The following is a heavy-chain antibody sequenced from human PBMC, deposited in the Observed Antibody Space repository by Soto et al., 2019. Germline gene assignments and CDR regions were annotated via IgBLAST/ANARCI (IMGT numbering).Heavy chain of an antibody. Sequence: TLSLTCSVSAGSISSGYYYWSWILQPPGKGLEWVGNIYYSGNTYYNPSLKSRLIISIDTSKNQFSLQVGSVTAADPAVYYCASSSLYGMVVWGQGTTVTVSS. CDR1: AGSISSGYYY. J-gene: IGHJ6*02. CDR3: ASSSLYGMVV. CDR2: IYYSGNT. V-gene: IGHV4-30-4*01.